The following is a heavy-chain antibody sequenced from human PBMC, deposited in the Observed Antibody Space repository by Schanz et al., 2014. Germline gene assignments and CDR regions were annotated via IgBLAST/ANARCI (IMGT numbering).Heavy chain of an antibody. CDR2: ISTFRNEDT. V-gene: IGHV1-18*01. D-gene: IGHD3-3*01. Sequence: QVQLVQSGAEVKKPGASVRVSCKVSGYAFTTYGISWVRQAPGQGPEFMGWISTFRNEDTKSAQRFQGRLTMTTDTSTSTAYMELRSLRSDDTAVYYCARGFDFWDRWGQGTLVTVSS. J-gene: IGHJ4*02. CDR3: ARGFDFWDR. CDR1: GYAFTTYG.